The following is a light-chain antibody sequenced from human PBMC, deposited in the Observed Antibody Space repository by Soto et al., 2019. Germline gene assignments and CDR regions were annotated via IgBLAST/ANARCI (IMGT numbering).Light chain of an antibody. Sequence: DIQMTQSPSSLSASVGDRVTITCQASQDISNYLNWYQQKPGKAPKLLIYDASNLETGVPSRFSGSGSGTDFTFTRSSLQPEDIATYYCQQYDNLPWTFGQGTKVEIK. CDR2: DAS. CDR3: QQYDNLPWT. J-gene: IGKJ1*01. CDR1: QDISNY. V-gene: IGKV1-33*01.